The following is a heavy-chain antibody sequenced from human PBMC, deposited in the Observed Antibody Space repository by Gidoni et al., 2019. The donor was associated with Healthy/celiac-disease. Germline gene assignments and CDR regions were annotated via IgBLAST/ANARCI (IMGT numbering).Heavy chain of an antibody. CDR3: ARGQWELPYYYYYGMDV. CDR2: IIPIFGTA. V-gene: IGHV1-69*01. D-gene: IGHD1-26*01. J-gene: IGHJ6*02. Sequence: QVPLVPSGAAVKKPGSSVKVPCKPSGGPFSSYAISWVRQAPGQGLEWMGGIIPIFGTANYAQKFQGRVTITADESTSTAYMELSSLRSEDTAVYYCARGQWELPYYYYYGMDVWGQGTTVTVSS. CDR1: GGPFSSYA.